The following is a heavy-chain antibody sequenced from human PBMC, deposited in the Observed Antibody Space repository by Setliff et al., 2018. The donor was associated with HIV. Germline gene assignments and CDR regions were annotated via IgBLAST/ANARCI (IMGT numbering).Heavy chain of an antibody. CDR1: GFSFSSYW. J-gene: IGHJ4*01. V-gene: IGHV3-48*01. Sequence: PGGSLRLSGASSGFSFSSYWMHWVRQAPGKGLEWVSYITSSGRGIYYTDSVKRRFTIARDNSKNTLYLQMNSLRAEDSAVYYCAREVAADGTYFDYWGQGALVTVSS. CDR2: ITSSGRGI. D-gene: IGHD6-13*01. CDR3: AREVAADGTYFDY.